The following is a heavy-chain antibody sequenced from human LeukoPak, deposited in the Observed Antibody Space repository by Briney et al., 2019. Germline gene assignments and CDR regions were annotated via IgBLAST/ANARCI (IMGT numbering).Heavy chain of an antibody. CDR2: IYDTGST. D-gene: IGHD2-2*02. CDR1: GDSIRSNNYY. J-gene: IGHJ3*02. CDR3: ARGYCSSTSCYMKAFDI. V-gene: IGHV4-39*07. Sequence: SETLSLTCTVSGDSIRSNNYYWGWIRQLPGTGLEWIGSIYDTGSTFYNPSLKSRVTISVDTSKNQFSLKLSSVTAADTAVYYCARGYCSSTSCYMKAFDIWGQGTMVTVSS.